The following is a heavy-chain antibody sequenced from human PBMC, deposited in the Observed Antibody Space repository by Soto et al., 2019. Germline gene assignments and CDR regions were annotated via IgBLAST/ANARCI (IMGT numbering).Heavy chain of an antibody. D-gene: IGHD6-19*01. V-gene: IGHV6-1*01. Sequence: EWLGRTYYRSKWYNDYAVSVKSRITINPDTSKNQFSLQLNSVTPEDTAVYYCARDRQWLVIYYGMDVWGQGTTVTVSS. CDR2: TYYRSKWYN. CDR3: ARDRQWLVIYYGMDV. J-gene: IGHJ6*02.